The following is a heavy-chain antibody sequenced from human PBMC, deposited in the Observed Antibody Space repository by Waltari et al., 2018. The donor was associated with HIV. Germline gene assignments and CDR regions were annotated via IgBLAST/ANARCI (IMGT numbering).Heavy chain of an antibody. CDR2: IWYDGSKK. CDR1: GSPPTRYD. D-gene: IGHD6-13*01. Sequence: QVKLVESGGGVGQPGRSLRLSCATPGSPPTRYDMHWVRQAPGKGFEWVTVIWYDGSKKYYADSVKGRFTISRDNSKNTLYLQMNSLRIEDTAVYYCARKYSSSWGAPFDYWGQGTLVTVSS. V-gene: IGHV3-33*01. J-gene: IGHJ4*02. CDR3: ARKYSSSWGAPFDY.